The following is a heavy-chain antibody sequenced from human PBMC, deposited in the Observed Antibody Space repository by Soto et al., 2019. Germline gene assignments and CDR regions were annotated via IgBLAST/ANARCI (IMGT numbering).Heavy chain of an antibody. V-gene: IGHV3-74*01. Sequence: EVQLVESGGGLVQPGGSLRLSCTASGFNFSRFWTHWVRQVPGRGLVWVSHINSDGSRTSYADSVKGRFTISRDNAKNTLYLHMNSLRAEDTAVYYCARDLSSCSSARCYSFYYGMDVWGQGTTVTVSS. D-gene: IGHD2-2*01. CDR1: GFNFSRFW. CDR3: ARDLSSCSSARCYSFYYGMDV. CDR2: INSDGSRT. J-gene: IGHJ6*02.